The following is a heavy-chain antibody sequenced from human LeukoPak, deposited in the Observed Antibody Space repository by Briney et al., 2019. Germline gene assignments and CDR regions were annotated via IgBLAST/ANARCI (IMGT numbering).Heavy chain of an antibody. CDR3: ARDFGGIGYFDY. V-gene: IGHV3-66*01. J-gene: IGHJ4*02. Sequence: PGGPLRLSCAASGFTVSSNYMSWVRQAPGKGLEWVSVIYSGGSTYYAESVKGRFTISRDNPKNTLYLQMNSLRAEDTAVYYCARDFGGIGYFDYWGQGTLVAV. CDR1: GFTVSSNY. CDR2: IYSGGST. D-gene: IGHD3-10*01.